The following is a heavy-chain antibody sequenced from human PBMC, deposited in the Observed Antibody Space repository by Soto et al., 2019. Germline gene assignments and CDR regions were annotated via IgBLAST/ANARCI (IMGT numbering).Heavy chain of an antibody. CDR2: INGYNGKT. V-gene: IGHV1-18*04. J-gene: IGHJ4*02. Sequence: QVQLVQSGGEVTKPGASVKVSCKASGYTFSNYGVNWVRQAPGQGLKWMGWINGYNGKTNYAQKVQGRVTMTTDTSTSTGYMEFRSLTSDDTAVYFCARGSRPVDFDHWGQGTLVTVSS. CDR1: GYTFSNYG. D-gene: IGHD6-13*01. CDR3: ARGSRPVDFDH.